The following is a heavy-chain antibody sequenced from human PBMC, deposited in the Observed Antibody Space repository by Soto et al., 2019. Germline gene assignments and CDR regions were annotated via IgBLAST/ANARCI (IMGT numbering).Heavy chain of an antibody. CDR1: GYTFTSYA. J-gene: IGHJ5*02. V-gene: IGHV1-3*01. D-gene: IGHD6-13*01. Sequence: ASVKVSCKASGYTFTSYAMHWVRQAPGQWLEWMGWINAGNGNTKYSQKFQGRVTITRDRSASTAYMELSSLRSEDTAVYYCAREGISTWINRKYWFHPWGQGTLVTVSS. CDR2: INAGNGNT. CDR3: AREGISTWINRKYWFHP.